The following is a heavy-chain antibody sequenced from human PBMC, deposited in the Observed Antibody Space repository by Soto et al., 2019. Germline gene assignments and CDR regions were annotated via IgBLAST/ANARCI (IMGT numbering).Heavy chain of an antibody. D-gene: IGHD4-17*01. Sequence: QVQLQESGPGVVKPSQTLSLTCTVSGGSFSSGDYFWSWVRQPPGKGLEWIGYIYYTGSTFNNPSLKSRVSISRDTSKTQFSLKLSSVTAADTAVYSCARIHFGDEPSYYYYGMDVWGQGTTVTVSS. J-gene: IGHJ6*02. CDR2: IYYTGST. CDR1: GGSFSSGDYF. CDR3: ARIHFGDEPSYYYYGMDV. V-gene: IGHV4-30-4*01.